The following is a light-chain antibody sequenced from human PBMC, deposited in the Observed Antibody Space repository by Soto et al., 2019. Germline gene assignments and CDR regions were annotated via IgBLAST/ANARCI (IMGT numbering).Light chain of an antibody. Sequence: EIVMTQSPATLSVSPGERATLSCRASQSVSSNLAWYQQKPGQAPRLLIYGASTRGTGIPARFSGSGSGTEFTLTISSLQSEDFAVYYCQQYNNWPPGTFGQGTKLEIK. J-gene: IGKJ2*01. CDR2: GAS. V-gene: IGKV3-15*01. CDR3: QQYNNWPPGT. CDR1: QSVSSN.